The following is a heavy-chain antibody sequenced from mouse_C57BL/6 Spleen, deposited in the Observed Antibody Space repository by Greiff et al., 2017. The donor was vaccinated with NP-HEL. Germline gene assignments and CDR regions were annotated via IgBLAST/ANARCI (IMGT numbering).Heavy chain of an antibody. Sequence: QVQLQQPGAELVRPGTSVKLSCKASGYTFTSYWMHWVKQRPGQGLEWIGVIDPSDSYTNYNQKFKGKATLTVDTSSSTAYMQLSSLTSEDSAVYYCARGVPVGCFDYWGQGTTLTVSS. CDR1: GYTFTSYW. V-gene: IGHV1-59*01. CDR3: ARGVPVGCFDY. J-gene: IGHJ2*01. CDR2: IDPSDSYT. D-gene: IGHD1-1*01.